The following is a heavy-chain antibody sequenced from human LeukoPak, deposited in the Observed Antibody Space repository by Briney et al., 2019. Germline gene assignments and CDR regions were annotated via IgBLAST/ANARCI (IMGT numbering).Heavy chain of an antibody. D-gene: IGHD3-10*01. Sequence: SETLSLTCTVSGGSISSHSWNWIRQPPGKGLEWIAYIYDSGSTNYNPALKSRVTISVDTSKNQFSLKLNSMTAADTAVYYCARVTESYGSGRRHNYYYYYMDVWGKGTTVTISS. V-gene: IGHV4-59*11. CDR3: ARVTESYGSGRRHNYYYYYMDV. CDR1: GGSISSHS. CDR2: IYDSGST. J-gene: IGHJ6*03.